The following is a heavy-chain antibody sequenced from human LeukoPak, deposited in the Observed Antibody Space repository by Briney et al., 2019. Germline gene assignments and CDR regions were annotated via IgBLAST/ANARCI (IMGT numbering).Heavy chain of an antibody. CDR3: AREAHGVGATTDNWFDP. Sequence: SETLSLTCTVSGGSISSGGYYWSWIRQPPGKGLEWIGYIYHSGSTYYNPSLKSRVTISVDRSKNQFSLKLSSVTAADTAVYYCAREAHGVGATTDNWFDPWGQGTLVTVSS. V-gene: IGHV4-30-2*01. CDR1: GGSISSGGYY. J-gene: IGHJ5*02. D-gene: IGHD1-26*01. CDR2: IYHSGST.